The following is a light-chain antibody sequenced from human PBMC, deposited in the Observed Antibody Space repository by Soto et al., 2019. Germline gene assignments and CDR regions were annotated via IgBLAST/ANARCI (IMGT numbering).Light chain of an antibody. J-gene: IGLJ3*02. CDR1: SSNIGRNL. Sequence: QSVLTQPPSVSAAPGQKVTISCSGSSSNIGRNLVSWYQHLPGTAPKLLIYDNDKRPSGIPDRFSGSKSGTSATLGITGLQTGDEADYYCGAWEHRLSIVTFGGGTKLTVL. V-gene: IGLV1-51*01. CDR3: GAWEHRLSIVT. CDR2: DND.